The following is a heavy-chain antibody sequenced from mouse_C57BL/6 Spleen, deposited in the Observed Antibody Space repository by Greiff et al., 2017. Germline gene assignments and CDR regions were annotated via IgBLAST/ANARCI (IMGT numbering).Heavy chain of an antibody. CDR1: GFTFSNYW. CDR3: TVYYGIMDY. V-gene: IGHV6-3*01. Sequence: EVQLVESGGGLVQPGGSMKLSCVASGFTFSNYWMNWVRQSPEQGLEWVAQIRLKSDNYATHYAESVKGRFTISRDDSKSSVYLQMNNIRAEDTGIYYCTVYYGIMDYWGQGTSVTVSS. CDR2: IRLKSDNYAT. D-gene: IGHD1-1*01. J-gene: IGHJ4*01.